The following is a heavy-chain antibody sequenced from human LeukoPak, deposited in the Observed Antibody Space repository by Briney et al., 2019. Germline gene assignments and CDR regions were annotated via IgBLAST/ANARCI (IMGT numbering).Heavy chain of an antibody. V-gene: IGHV4-34*01. Sequence: SETLSLTCGVSGMSLSDYYWTWIRQSPGKGLEWIGEVSHDGDTNYNPSLKSRVSISVDTSNDQFSLKLSSVTAADTAVYFCARGIYEYQLLSWFDPWGQGILVTVSS. CDR3: ARGIYEYQLLSWFDP. CDR1: GMSLSDYY. D-gene: IGHD2-2*01. CDR2: VSHDGDT. J-gene: IGHJ5*02.